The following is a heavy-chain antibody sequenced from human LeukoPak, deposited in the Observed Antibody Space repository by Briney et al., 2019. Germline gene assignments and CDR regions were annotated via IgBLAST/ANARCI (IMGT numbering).Heavy chain of an antibody. CDR1: GYTFTSYG. Sequence: GASVKVSCKASGYTFTSYGISWVRQAPGQGLEWMGWISAYNGNTNYAQKLQGRVTMTTDTSTSTAYMELRSLRSDDTAVYYCATLIQSSSSNYYYYYMDVWGKGTTVTVSS. CDR2: ISAYNGNT. V-gene: IGHV1-18*01. CDR3: ATLIQSSSSNYYYYYMDV. J-gene: IGHJ6*03. D-gene: IGHD6-6*01.